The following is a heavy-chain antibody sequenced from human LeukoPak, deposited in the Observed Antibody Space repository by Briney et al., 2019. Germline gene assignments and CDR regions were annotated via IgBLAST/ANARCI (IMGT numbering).Heavy chain of an antibody. J-gene: IGHJ4*02. V-gene: IGHV1-46*01. CDR1: GYTFTSYY. Sequence: ASVKVSCKASGYTFTSYYMHWVRQAPGQGLEWMGIINPSGGSTSYAQKFQGRVTMTRDTSTSTVYMELSSLRSEDTAVYYCARLLRDDYGDYYFDYWDQGTLVTVSS. D-gene: IGHD4-17*01. CDR3: ARLLRDDYGDYYFDY. CDR2: INPSGGST.